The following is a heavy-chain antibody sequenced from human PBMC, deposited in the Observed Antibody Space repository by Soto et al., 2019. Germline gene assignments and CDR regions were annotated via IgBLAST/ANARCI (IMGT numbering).Heavy chain of an antibody. J-gene: IGHJ6*02. V-gene: IGHV1-2*04. Sequence: ASVKVSCKVSGYTLTELSMHWVRQAPGKGLEWMGWINPNSGGTNYAQKFQGWVTMTRDTSISTAYMELSRLRSDDTAVYYCARGRSYCTNGVCYSGYYYYGMDVWGRGTTVTVSS. D-gene: IGHD2-8*01. CDR2: INPNSGGT. CDR1: GYTLTELS. CDR3: ARGRSYCTNGVCYSGYYYYGMDV.